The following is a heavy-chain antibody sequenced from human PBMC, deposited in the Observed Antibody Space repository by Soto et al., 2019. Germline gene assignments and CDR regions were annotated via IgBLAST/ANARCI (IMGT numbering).Heavy chain of an antibody. V-gene: IGHV3-33*01. CDR2: IWYDGSNK. CDR3: ARYRVDTAMVDGMDV. Sequence: GGSLRLSCAASGFTFSSYGMHWVRQAPGKGLEWVAVIWYDGSNKYYADSVKGRFTISRDNSKNTLYLQMNSLRAEDTAVYYCARYRVDTAMVDGMDVWGQGTTVTVSS. J-gene: IGHJ6*02. D-gene: IGHD5-18*01. CDR1: GFTFSSYG.